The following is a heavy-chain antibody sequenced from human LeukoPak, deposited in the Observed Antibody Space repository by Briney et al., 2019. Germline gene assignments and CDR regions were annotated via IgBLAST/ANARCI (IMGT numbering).Heavy chain of an antibody. J-gene: IGHJ4*02. V-gene: IGHV5-51*01. CDR2: IYPGDSDT. CDR3: ARLGPAPPPSSSFFDY. D-gene: IGHD6-6*01. Sequence: GESLKISCKGSGYSFTNYWITWVRQMPGKGLEWMGIIYPGDSDTRYSPSFQGQVTISVGKSISTAYLQWSSLKASDTAMYYCARLGPAPPPSSSFFDYWGQGTLVTVSS. CDR1: GYSFTNYW.